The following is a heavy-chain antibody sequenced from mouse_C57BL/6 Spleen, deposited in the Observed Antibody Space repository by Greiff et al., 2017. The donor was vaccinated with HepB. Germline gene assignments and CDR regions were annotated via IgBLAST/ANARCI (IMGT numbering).Heavy chain of an antibody. V-gene: IGHV1-82*01. CDR3: ARSGLTGVYAMDY. J-gene: IGHJ4*01. CDR1: GYAFSSSW. Sequence: VQLQQSGPELVKPGASVKISCKASGYAFSSSWMNWVKQRPGKGLEWIGRIYPGDGDTNYNGKFKGKATLTADKSSSTAYMQLSSLTSEDSAVYFCARSGLTGVYAMDYWGQGTSVTVSS. CDR2: IYPGDGDT. D-gene: IGHD4-1*01.